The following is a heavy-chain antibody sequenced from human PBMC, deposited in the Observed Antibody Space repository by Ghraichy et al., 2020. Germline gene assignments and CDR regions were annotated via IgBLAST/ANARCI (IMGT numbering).Heavy chain of an antibody. J-gene: IGHJ3*02. CDR1: GYSIRSGYF. CDR2: VYHTGST. CDR3: ARPSSHNDLEGFDI. V-gene: IGHV4-38-2*02. D-gene: IGHD1-1*01. Sequence: SETLSLTCTVSGYSIRSGYFWGWVRQSPGKGLEWIGSVYHTGSTHHNPSLERRLTILVDTSMNHFSLKLRSVTAADTAVYYCARPSSHNDLEGFDIWGHGTVVIVSS.